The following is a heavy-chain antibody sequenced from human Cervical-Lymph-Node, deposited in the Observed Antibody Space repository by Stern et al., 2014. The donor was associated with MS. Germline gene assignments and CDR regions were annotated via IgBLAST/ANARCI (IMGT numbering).Heavy chain of an antibody. CDR2: IYYSGST. CDR3: ARDYQAVAALGGGFDI. CDR1: GGSINSGGHF. J-gene: IGHJ3*02. D-gene: IGHD6-19*01. Sequence: QVQLQESGPGLVKPSQTLSLTCTVSGGSINSGGHFWSWIRQHPGKGLEWIGYIYYSGSTYYNPSLKSRISISVDTSKNQFSLKLISVTAADTAVYYCARDYQAVAALGGGFDIWGQGTMVTVSS. V-gene: IGHV4-31*03.